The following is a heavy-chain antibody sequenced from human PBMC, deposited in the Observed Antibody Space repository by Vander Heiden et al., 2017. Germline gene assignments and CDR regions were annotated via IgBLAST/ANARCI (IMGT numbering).Heavy chain of an antibody. Sequence: EVQLVQSGAEVKKPGESLKISCKGSGYSFTSYWIGWVRQMPGKGLEWMGIIYPGDSDTRYSPSGQGQVTISADKSISTAYMQWSSLKASDTAMYYCARPYSSGWSAEYFQHWGQGTMVTVYS. CDR2: IYPGDSDT. J-gene: IGHJ1*01. CDR1: GYSFTSYW. D-gene: IGHD6-19*01. V-gene: IGHV5-51*01. CDR3: ARPYSSGWSAEYFQH.